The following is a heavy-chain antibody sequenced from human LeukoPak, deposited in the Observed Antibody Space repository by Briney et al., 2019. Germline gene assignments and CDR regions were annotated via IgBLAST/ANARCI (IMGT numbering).Heavy chain of an antibody. J-gene: IGHJ6*03. CDR1: GGSISSYY. Sequence: SETLSLTCTVSGGSISSYYWSWIRQPPGKGLEWIGCIYYSGYTNYKSSLESRVTISVDTSKNQFSLKLSSVTAADTAVYYCARTTMVQGTYYMDVWGKGTTVTVSS. V-gene: IGHV4-59*01. CDR3: ARTTMVQGTYYMDV. CDR2: IYYSGYT. D-gene: IGHD3-10*01.